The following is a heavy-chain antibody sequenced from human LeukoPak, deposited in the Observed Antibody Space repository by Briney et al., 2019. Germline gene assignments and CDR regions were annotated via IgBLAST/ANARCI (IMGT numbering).Heavy chain of an antibody. CDR3: ARSQNYYGSGDY. CDR1: GDSVSNGNYY. Sequence: PSETLSLTCTVSGDSVSNGNYYWSWLRQPPGKALEWIGYIYYTGKTYYNPSLEGRVTILVDASRNHFSVKLSSVTAADTAVYYCARSQNYYGSGDYWSQGTLVTVSS. J-gene: IGHJ4*02. CDR2: IYYTGKT. V-gene: IGHV4-61*03. D-gene: IGHD3-10*01.